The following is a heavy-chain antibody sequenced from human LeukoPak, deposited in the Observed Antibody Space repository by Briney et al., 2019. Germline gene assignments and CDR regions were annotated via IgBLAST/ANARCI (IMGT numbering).Heavy chain of an antibody. V-gene: IGHV3-53*01. CDR3: ARDDGYSSGWRYFQH. D-gene: IGHD6-19*01. CDR1: GFTVSSNY. Sequence: GGSLRLSCAASGFTVSSNYMSWVRQAPGKGLEWVSVISTAGTTSYADSVKGRFTISRDNSKNTLYLQMNSLRAEDTAVYYCARDDGYSSGWRYFQHWGQGTLVTVSS. CDR2: ISTAGTT. J-gene: IGHJ1*01.